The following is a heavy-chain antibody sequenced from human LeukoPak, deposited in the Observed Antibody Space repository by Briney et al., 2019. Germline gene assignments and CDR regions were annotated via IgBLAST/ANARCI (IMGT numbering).Heavy chain of an antibody. D-gene: IGHD5-24*01. Sequence: ASVKVSCKASGGTFSSYAINWVRQATGQGLEWMGWMNPNSGNTGYAQKFQGRVTMTRNTSISTAYMELSSLRSEDTAVYYCAVEGLRDGYNFHAGSGYWGQGTLVTVSS. CDR3: AVEGLRDGYNFHAGSGY. V-gene: IGHV1-8*02. CDR2: MNPNSGNT. CDR1: GGTFSSYA. J-gene: IGHJ4*02.